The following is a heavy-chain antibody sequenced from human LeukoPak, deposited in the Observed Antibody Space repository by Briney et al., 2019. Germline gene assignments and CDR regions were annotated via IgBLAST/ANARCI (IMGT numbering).Heavy chain of an antibody. Sequence: GESLKISCKGSGYSFTNYWVGWVRQMPGKGLEWMGIIYPGDSDTRYSPSFQGQVTISADKSISTAYLQWSSLKASDTAIYYCAKHTREGASDTPFDSWGQGTLVTVSS. CDR3: AKHTREGASDTPFDS. D-gene: IGHD2-15*01. V-gene: IGHV5-51*01. J-gene: IGHJ4*02. CDR2: IYPGDSDT. CDR1: GYSFTNYW.